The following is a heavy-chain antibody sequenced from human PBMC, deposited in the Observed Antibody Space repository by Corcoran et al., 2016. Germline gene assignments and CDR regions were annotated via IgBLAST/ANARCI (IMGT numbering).Heavy chain of an antibody. CDR2: INSDGSST. CDR3: ARLSGYDPYYYYGMDV. CDR1: GFTFSSYW. V-gene: IGHV3-74*01. Sequence: EVQLVESGGGLVQPGGSLRLSCAASGFTFSSYWMHWVRQAPGKGLVWVSRINSDGSSTSYADSVKGRCTISRDNAKNTLYLQMNSLRAEDTAVYYCARLSGYDPYYYYGMDVWGQGTTVTVSS. J-gene: IGHJ6*02. D-gene: IGHD5-12*01.